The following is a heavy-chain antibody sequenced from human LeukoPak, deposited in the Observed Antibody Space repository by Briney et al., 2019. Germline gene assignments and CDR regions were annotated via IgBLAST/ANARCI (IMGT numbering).Heavy chain of an antibody. D-gene: IGHD5-18*01. J-gene: IGHJ6*03. CDR3: ARDNGSGYTYGYEHYYYYIDV. V-gene: IGHV4-34*01. CDR1: GESFSGYY. Sequence: SETLSLTCAVYGESFSGYYWSWIRQFPGKGLEWIGEINHGGNTNYNPSLKTRVTISADTSKNQFSLKVTSVTAADTALYYCARDNGSGYTYGYEHYYYYIDVWGKGTTVTVSS. CDR2: INHGGNT.